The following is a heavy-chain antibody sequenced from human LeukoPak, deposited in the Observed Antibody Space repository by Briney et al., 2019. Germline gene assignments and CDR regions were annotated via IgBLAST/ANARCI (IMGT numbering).Heavy chain of an antibody. V-gene: IGHV3-7*01. CDR3: AREYSYGYIGIDY. CDR1: GFTFSSYW. Sequence: PGGSLRLSCAASGFTFSSYWMSWVRQAPGKGLEWVANIKQDGSEKYYVDSVKGRFTISRDNAKNSLYLQMNSLRAEDTAVYYCAREYSYGYIGIDYWGQGTLVTVSS. CDR2: IKQDGSEK. J-gene: IGHJ4*02. D-gene: IGHD5-18*01.